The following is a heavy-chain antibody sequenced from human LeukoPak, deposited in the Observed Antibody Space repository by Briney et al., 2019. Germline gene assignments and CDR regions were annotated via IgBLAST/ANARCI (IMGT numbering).Heavy chain of an antibody. J-gene: IGHJ4*02. Sequence: GASVTVSCTASGYTFSSYTMNWVRQAPGQGLEGMGWINTNTGNPTYAQDYTGRFVFSLDTSVSTTYLQISRLKAEDTAVYYCASGPSYSGSNEYFDSWGQGTLVTVSS. CDR1: GYTFSSYT. CDR2: INTNTGNP. V-gene: IGHV7-4-1*02. CDR3: ASGPSYSGSNEYFDS. D-gene: IGHD1-26*01.